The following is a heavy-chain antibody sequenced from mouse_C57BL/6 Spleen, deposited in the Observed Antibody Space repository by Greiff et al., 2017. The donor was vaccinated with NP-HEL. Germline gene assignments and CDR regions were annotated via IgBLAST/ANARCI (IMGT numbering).Heavy chain of an antibody. J-gene: IGHJ4*01. D-gene: IGHD3-2*02. CDR3: ARGAQATAMDY. CDR1: GYAFSSSW. CDR2: IDPNSGGT. Sequence: QVQLQQSGPELVKPGASVKISCKASGYAFSSSWMNWVKQRPGRGLEWIGRIDPNSGGTKYNEKFKSKATLTVDKPSSTAYMQLSSLTYEDSAVYYCARGAQATAMDYWGQGTSVTVSS. V-gene: IGHV1-62-3*01.